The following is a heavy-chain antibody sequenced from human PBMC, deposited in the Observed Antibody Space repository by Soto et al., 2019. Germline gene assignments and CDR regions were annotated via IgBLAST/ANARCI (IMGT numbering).Heavy chain of an antibody. J-gene: IGHJ6*02. Sequence: SETLSLTCTVSGGSISSGDYYWSLIRQPPGKGLEWIGHIYYSGSTYYNPSLKSRVTISLDTSKNQFSLNLSSVTAADTAVYYCAKEPVSITIFGVSGMGVWGRGTTVTVSS. CDR3: AKEPVSITIFGVSGMGV. CDR1: GGSISSGDYY. CDR2: IYYSGST. D-gene: IGHD3-3*01. V-gene: IGHV4-30-4*01.